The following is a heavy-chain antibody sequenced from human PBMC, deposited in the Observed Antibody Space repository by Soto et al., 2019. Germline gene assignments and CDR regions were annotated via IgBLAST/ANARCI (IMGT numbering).Heavy chain of an antibody. J-gene: IGHJ6*02. CDR2: IIPIFRTT. V-gene: IGHV1-69*01. CDR1: GDTFSNYA. D-gene: IGHD2-2*01. CDR3: ARDMIPAAPAYKYYAMDV. Sequence: HVQLVQAGAEVKKPGSSVKVSCKASGDTFSNYAISWVRQAPGQGLEWMGGIIPIFRTTDYAQHFQGRVTITADESTSTAYRELSSLRSEDTAVYFCARDMIPAAPAYKYYAMDVWGQGTPVTVSS.